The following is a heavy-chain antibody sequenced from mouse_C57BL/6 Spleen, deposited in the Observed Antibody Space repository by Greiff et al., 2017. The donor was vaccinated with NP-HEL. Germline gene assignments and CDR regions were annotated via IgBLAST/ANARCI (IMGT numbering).Heavy chain of an antibody. CDR2: IWTGGGT. Sequence: ESGPGLVAPSQSLSITCTVSGFSLTRHAISWVRPPPGKGPEWLGVIWTGGGTNYKSALKSSLSISKDNSKSQVFLKMNSLQTDDTARYYCARDGYYDAMDYWGQGTSVTVSS. D-gene: IGHD2-3*01. V-gene: IGHV2-9-1*01. CDR3: ARDGYYDAMDY. J-gene: IGHJ4*01. CDR1: GFSLTRHA.